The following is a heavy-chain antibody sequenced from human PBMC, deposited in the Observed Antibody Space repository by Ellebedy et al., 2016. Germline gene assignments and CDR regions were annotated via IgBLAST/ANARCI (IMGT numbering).Heavy chain of an antibody. Sequence: GGSLRLXXAASGFTFSGFEIQWVRQASGKGLEWVGRIRSKADGYATAHAAPVKGRFTVSRDDSKNTAYLQMNSLKTEDSAVYYCARDRCFSSSCAPNYYYNGMDVWGLGTTVTVSS. CDR2: IRSKADGYAT. CDR3: ARDRCFSSSCAPNYYYNGMDV. D-gene: IGHD2-2*01. V-gene: IGHV3-73*01. CDR1: GFTFSGFE. J-gene: IGHJ6*02.